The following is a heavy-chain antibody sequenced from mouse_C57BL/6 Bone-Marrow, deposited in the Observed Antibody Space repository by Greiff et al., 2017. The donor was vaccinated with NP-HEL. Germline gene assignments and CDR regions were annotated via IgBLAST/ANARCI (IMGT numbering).Heavy chain of an antibody. D-gene: IGHD2-5*01. CDR1: GFNITDDY. Sequence: VQLKQSGAELVRPGASVKLSCTASGFNITDDYMHWVKQRPEQGLEWIGWIDPGNGDTEYASKFQGKATITADTSSNTAYLQLSSLTSEDTAVYYCAASDYYSNYAWFAYWGRGQLITVSA. V-gene: IGHV14-4*01. CDR3: AASDYYSNYAWFAY. J-gene: IGHJ3*01. CDR2: IDPGNGDT.